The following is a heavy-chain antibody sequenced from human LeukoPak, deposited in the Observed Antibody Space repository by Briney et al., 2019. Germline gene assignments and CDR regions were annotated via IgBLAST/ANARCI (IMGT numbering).Heavy chain of an antibody. CDR3: ARVTMVRGALLRLGY. CDR1: GYTFTGYY. CDR2: INPNSGGT. J-gene: IGHJ4*02. Sequence: ASVKVSCKASGYTFTGYYMHWVRQAPGQGLEWMGWINPNSGGTNYAQKFQGRVTMTRDTSISTAYMELSRLRSDDTAVYYGARVTMVRGALLRLGYWGQGTLVTVSS. V-gene: IGHV1-2*02. D-gene: IGHD3-10*01.